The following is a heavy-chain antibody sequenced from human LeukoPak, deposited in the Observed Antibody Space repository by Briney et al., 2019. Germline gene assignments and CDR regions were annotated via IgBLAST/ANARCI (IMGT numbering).Heavy chain of an antibody. CDR3: ARDHLPYGDYEFVAFDI. V-gene: IGHV1-46*01. Sequence: ASVQVSCKASGYTFTSYYMHWVRQAPGQGLEWMGIINPSGGSTIYAQKFQGRVTMTRDTSTSTVYMELSSLRSEDTAVYYCARDHLPYGDYEFVAFDIWGQGTMVTVSS. CDR1: GYTFTSYY. D-gene: IGHD4-17*01. CDR2: INPSGGST. J-gene: IGHJ3*02.